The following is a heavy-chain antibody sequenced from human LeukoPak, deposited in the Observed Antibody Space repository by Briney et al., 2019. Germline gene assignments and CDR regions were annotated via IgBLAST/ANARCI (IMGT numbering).Heavy chain of an antibody. Sequence: SETLSLTCTVSGGSISNSSYYWGWIRQPPGKGLEWIGSIYYGGSTYYNPSFKSRVTISVDTSKNQFSLKLSSVTAADTAVYYCARATPRRYYYGSGSLDYWGQGTLVTVSS. CDR2: IYYGGST. D-gene: IGHD3-10*01. J-gene: IGHJ4*02. CDR1: GGSISNSSYY. CDR3: ARATPRRYYYGSGSLDY. V-gene: IGHV4-39*07.